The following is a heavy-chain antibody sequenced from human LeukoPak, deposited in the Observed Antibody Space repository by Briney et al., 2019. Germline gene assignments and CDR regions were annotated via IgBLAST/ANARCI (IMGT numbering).Heavy chain of an antibody. CDR1: GFTFDDYA. V-gene: IGHV3-9*03. CDR2: INWNSGSI. J-gene: IGHJ4*02. D-gene: IGHD3-22*01. CDR3: AKARGYNYDISGSLDY. Sequence: GRSLKLSCAASGFTFDDYAMHWVRQAPGKGLEWVSGINWNSGSIGYADSVKGRFTISRDNAKNSLYLQMNTLRAEDMALYYCAKARGYNYDISGSLDYWGQGTLVTVSS.